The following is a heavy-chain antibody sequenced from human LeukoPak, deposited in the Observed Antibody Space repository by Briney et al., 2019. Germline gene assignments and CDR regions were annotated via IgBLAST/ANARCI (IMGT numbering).Heavy chain of an antibody. D-gene: IGHD2-2*01. CDR2: ISSSSSFI. CDR3: ARDPPLGSCSTISCPHLDY. CDR1: GFTFSRYS. V-gene: IGHV3-21*01. J-gene: IGHJ4*02. Sequence: PGGSLRLYCAASGFTFSRYSMNWVRQAPGKGLEWVSSISSSSSFIHYADSVKGRFTISRDNAKNSLYLQMNSLRAEDTAVYYCARDPPLGSCSTISCPHLDYWGQGTLVTVSS.